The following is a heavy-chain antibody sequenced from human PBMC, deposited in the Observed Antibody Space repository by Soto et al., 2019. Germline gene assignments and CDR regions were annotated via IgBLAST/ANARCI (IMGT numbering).Heavy chain of an antibody. CDR3: AKEMVAAAYVETSTFDL. CDR1: GFTFSSYA. CDR2: IDGSGGDT. J-gene: IGHJ4*02. D-gene: IGHD2-15*01. V-gene: IGHV3-23*01. Sequence: EVQLLESGGGLVQPGGSLRLSCAASGFTFSSYAMAWVRQAPGTGLEWVSGIDGSGGDTSFADSVKGRFSISRDNSKYVVYLHMNSLRAEGTGTYYCAKEMVAAAYVETSTFDLWGQGTLVTVSS.